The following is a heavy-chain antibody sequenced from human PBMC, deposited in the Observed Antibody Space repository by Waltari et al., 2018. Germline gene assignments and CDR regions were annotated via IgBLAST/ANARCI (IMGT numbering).Heavy chain of an antibody. V-gene: IGHV4-39*07. CDR3: ARDSGTVGYYYYYMDV. CDR2: IYYSGST. D-gene: IGHD2-15*01. CDR1: GGSISRSSYY. J-gene: IGHJ6*03. Sequence: QLQLQESGPGLVKPSATLSLTCTVSGGSISRSSYYWGWIGQPPWKGLEWIGSIYYSGSTYYNPSLKSRVTISVDTSKNQFSLKLSSVTAADTAVYYCARDSGTVGYYYYYMDVWGKGTTVTISS.